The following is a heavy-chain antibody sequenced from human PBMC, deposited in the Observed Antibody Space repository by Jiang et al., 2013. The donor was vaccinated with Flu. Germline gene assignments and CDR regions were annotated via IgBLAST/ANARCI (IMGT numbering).Heavy chain of an antibody. J-gene: IGHJ4*02. D-gene: IGHD3-3*01. V-gene: IGHV3-9*01. CDR3: AKDRSVEGSPDAFDS. Sequence: GSVRGRFSLSRDNAKKSLYLQMNSLRVDDTALYYCAKDRSVEGSPDAFDSWGQGTLVTVSS.